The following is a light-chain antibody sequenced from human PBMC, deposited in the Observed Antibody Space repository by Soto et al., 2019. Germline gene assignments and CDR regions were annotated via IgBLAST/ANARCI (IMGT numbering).Light chain of an antibody. CDR2: EVN. J-gene: IGLJ1*01. CDR1: SSDVGGYNY. CDR3: SSYSSSRTPYV. Sequence: QSALTQPASVSGSPGQSITIFCTGTSSDVGGYNYVSWYQQHPGKAPKVMIYEVNNRPSGISNRFSGSKSGNTASLTISGLHLEDEADYYCSSYSSSRTPYVFGTGTKVTVL. V-gene: IGLV2-14*01.